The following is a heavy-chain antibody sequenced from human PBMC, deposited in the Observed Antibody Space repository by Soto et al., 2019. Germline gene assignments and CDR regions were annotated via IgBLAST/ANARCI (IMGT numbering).Heavy chain of an antibody. V-gene: IGHV3-21*01. CDR1: GFTFSSYS. CDR2: ISSSSSYI. J-gene: IGHJ6*02. D-gene: IGHD3-9*01. Sequence: LRLSCAASGFTFSSYSMNWVRQAPGKGLEWVSSISSSSSYIYYADSVKGRFTISRDNAKNSLYLQMNSLRAEDTAVYYCARDLDYDILTGYYSYYYYGMDVWGQGTTVTVSS. CDR3: ARDLDYDILTGYYSYYYYGMDV.